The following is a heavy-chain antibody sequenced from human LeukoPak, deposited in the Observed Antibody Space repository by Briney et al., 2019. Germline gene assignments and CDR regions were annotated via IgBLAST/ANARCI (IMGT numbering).Heavy chain of an antibody. CDR2: ISTSSGSK. CDR3: ARGTMGDFWSGTACFDY. V-gene: IGHV3-21*01. CDR1: GFTFSSYS. Sequence: GGSLRLSCAASGFTFSSYSMNWVRQAPGKGLEWVSSISTSSGSKNYADSVKGRFTISRDNAKNSLYLQMNSLRAEDTAVYYCARGTMGDFWSGTACFDYWGQGTLVTVSS. J-gene: IGHJ4*02. D-gene: IGHD3-3*01.